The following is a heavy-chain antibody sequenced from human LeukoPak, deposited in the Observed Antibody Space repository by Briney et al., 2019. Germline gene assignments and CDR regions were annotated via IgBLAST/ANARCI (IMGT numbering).Heavy chain of an antibody. V-gene: IGHV3-23*01. D-gene: IGHD5-12*01. CDR2: ISRNGDST. CDR1: GLTFSNFV. CDR3: TKHRGGWIDAFDI. J-gene: IGHJ3*02. Sequence: GVSLRLSCAASGLTFSNFVMSWVRQAPGKGLEWVSGISRNGDSTYYADSVKGRFTISRDNSKNTLYPQMNSLRAEDTAVYYCTKHRGGWIDAFDIWGQGTMVTVSS.